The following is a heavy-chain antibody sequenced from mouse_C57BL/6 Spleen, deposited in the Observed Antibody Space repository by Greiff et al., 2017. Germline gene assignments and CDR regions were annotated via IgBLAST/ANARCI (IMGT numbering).Heavy chain of an antibody. J-gene: IGHJ2*01. CDR3: AREGGLRRFDY. Sequence: QVQLQQPGAELVMPGASVKLSCKASGYTFTSYWMHWVKQRPGQGLEWIGEIDPSDSYTNYNQKFKGKSTLTVDKSSSTAYMQLSSLTSEDSAVYYCAREGGLRRFDYWGKGTTLTVSS. CDR2: IDPSDSYT. D-gene: IGHD2-2*01. CDR1: GYTFTSYW. V-gene: IGHV1-69*01.